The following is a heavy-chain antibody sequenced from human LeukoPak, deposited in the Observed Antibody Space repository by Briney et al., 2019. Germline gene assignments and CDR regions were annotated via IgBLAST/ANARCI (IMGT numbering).Heavy chain of an antibody. V-gene: IGHV3-74*01. CDR1: GFTFSSYW. CDR3: ARGNQADDY. D-gene: IGHD1-14*01. J-gene: IGHJ4*02. CDR2: INPGGSSI. Sequence: GGSLRLSCAASGFTFSSYWMHWVRQVPGKGLVWVARINPGGSSITYADSVKGRFTISRDSAKNTLYLQMDSLRAEDTGVYYCARGNQADDYWGQGTLVTDSS.